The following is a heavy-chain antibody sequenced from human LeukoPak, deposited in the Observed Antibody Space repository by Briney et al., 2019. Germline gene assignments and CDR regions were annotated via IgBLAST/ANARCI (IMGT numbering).Heavy chain of an antibody. CDR1: GYTFTSYG. CDR3: ARVATTYYYYGMAV. V-gene: IGHV1-18*01. J-gene: IGHJ6*02. Sequence: ASVKVSCKASGYTFTSYGISWVRQAPGQGLEWMGWISAYNGNTNYAQKLQGRVTMTTDTSTSTAYMELRSLRSDDTAVYYCARVATTYYYYGMAVWGRGTTVTVSS. D-gene: IGHD1-26*01. CDR2: ISAYNGNT.